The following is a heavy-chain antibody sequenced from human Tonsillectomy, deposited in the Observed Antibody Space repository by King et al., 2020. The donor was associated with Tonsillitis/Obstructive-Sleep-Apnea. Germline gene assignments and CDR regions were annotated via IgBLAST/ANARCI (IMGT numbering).Heavy chain of an antibody. D-gene: IGHD3-3*01. V-gene: IGHV1-69*09. CDR1: GGTFSSYA. J-gene: IGHJ6*02. CDR3: ARAGFLEWSSRVDV. Sequence: VQLVESGAEVKKPGSSVKVSCKASGGTFSSYAISWVRXAPGQGXXWXXXXXXILGXXXTEXKFQGRVTITAAKXTSTAYMELSGLRSEDTAVYYCARAGFLEWSSRVDVWGQGTTVTVSS. CDR2: XXXILGXX.